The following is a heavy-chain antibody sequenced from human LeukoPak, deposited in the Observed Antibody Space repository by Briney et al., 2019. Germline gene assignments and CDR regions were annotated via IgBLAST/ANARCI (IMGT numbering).Heavy chain of an antibody. CDR1: GGSISSSNYY. Sequence: SETLSLTRTVSGGSISSSNYYWGWIRQPPGKGLEWIGSIYYSGSTFYNPSLKSRVTMSVDTSKNQFSLNLSSVTAADTAVYYCARLIIAAAGPGRWFDPWGQGTLVTVSS. D-gene: IGHD6-13*01. V-gene: IGHV4-39*01. CDR3: ARLIIAAAGPGRWFDP. CDR2: IYYSGST. J-gene: IGHJ5*02.